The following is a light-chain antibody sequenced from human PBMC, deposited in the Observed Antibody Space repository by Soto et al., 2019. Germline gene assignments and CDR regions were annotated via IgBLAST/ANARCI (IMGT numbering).Light chain of an antibody. J-gene: IGKJ4*01. CDR2: GAS. CDR3: QQYGRSPLT. CDR1: QSVSSSF. V-gene: IGKV3-20*01. Sequence: EIALTQSPGTLSLSPGERATLSCRASQSVSSSFLAWYQQKPGQAPRLLIYGASSRATGIPDRFSGSGSGTDFTLTISRLEPEDFAVYYCQQYGRSPLTFGGGTKVEIK.